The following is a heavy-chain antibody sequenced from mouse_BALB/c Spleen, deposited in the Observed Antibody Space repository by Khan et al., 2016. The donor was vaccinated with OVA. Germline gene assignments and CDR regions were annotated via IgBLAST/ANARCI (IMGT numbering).Heavy chain of an antibody. CDR1: GYAFSDYL. Sequence: QVQLQQSGAELVRPGTSLKVSCKASGYAFSDYLIEWLKQRPGQGLEWIGMINPGSGDTKFNEKFKAKAALTADKSSRTAYMQLSSLTSDDSAVYFCARSGYCFGAYWGQGTLVTVSA. D-gene: IGHD3-2*02. CDR2: INPGSGDT. V-gene: IGHV1-54*01. J-gene: IGHJ3*01. CDR3: ARSGYCFGAY.